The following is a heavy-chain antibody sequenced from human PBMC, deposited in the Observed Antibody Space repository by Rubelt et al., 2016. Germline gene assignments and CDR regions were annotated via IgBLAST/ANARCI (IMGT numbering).Heavy chain of an antibody. CDR3: ARGRVIRGQQLVFDY. D-gene: IGHD6-13*01. V-gene: IGHV4-34*01. CDR2: LNHSGST. J-gene: IGHJ4*02. Sequence: QVQLQQWGAGLLKPSETLSLTCAVYGGSFSGYYWSWIRQPPGKGLEWIGELNHSGSTNYNPSLKSRVTISVDTSKNQFSLKLSSVTAADTAVYYCARGRVIRGQQLVFDYWGQGTLVTVSS. CDR1: GGSFSGYY.